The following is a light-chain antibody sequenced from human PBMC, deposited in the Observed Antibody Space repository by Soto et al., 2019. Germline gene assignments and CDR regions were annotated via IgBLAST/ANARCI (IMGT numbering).Light chain of an antibody. CDR1: QGIGDT. CDR3: QQYGSSPPFT. CDR2: GAS. Sequence: EIVMTQSPATLSVSPGEGATLSCRASQGIGDTLAWYQQKPGQAPRLLIYGASSRATGIPDRFGGSGSGTDFTLTISRLEPEDFAVYYCQQYGSSPPFTFGQGTKVDIK. J-gene: IGKJ1*01. V-gene: IGKV3-20*01.